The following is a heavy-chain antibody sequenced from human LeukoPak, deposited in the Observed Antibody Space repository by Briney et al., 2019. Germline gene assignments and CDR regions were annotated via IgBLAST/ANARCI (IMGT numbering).Heavy chain of an antibody. V-gene: IGHV3-66*01. CDR3: ARDEKPSEYYYDSSGSDAFDI. D-gene: IGHD3-22*01. CDR2: IYSGGST. Sequence: GGSLRLSCAASGFTFSSNYMSWVRQPPGKGLEWVSVIYSGGSTYYTDSVKGRFTISRDNSKNTLYLQMNSLRAEDTAVYYCARDEKPSEYYYDSSGSDAFDIWGQGTMVTVSS. CDR1: GFTFSSNY. J-gene: IGHJ3*02.